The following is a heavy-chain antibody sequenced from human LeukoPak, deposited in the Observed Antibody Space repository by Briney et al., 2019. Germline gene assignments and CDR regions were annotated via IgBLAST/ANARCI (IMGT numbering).Heavy chain of an antibody. D-gene: IGHD2-2*01. V-gene: IGHV1-69*01. CDR1: GGTFSSYA. CDR2: IIPIFGTA. Sequence: SVKVSCKASGGTFSSYAISWVRQAPGQGLEWMGGIIPIFGTANYAQKFQGRVTITADESTSTAYMELSSLRSEDTAVYYCVVVPAAMHAFDIWGQGTMVTVSS. J-gene: IGHJ3*02. CDR3: VVVPAAMHAFDI.